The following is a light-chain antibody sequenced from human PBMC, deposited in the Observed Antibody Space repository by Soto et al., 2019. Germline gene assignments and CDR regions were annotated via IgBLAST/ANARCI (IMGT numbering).Light chain of an antibody. V-gene: IGKV3-15*01. J-gene: IGKJ4*01. CDR1: QSVSSN. CDR2: GAS. CDR3: QQYNIPTT. Sequence: EIVMTQSPATLSVSPGERATLSCRASQSVSSNLAWYQQKPGQAPRLLIYGASTRATGIPARFSGSGSGTEFTLTISSLQSEDFAVYYCQQYNIPTTFGGGTKVDIK.